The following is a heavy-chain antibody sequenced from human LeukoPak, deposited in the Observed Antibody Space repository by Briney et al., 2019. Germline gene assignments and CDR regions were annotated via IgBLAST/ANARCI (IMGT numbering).Heavy chain of an antibody. V-gene: IGHV3-73*01. D-gene: IGHD3-10*01. CDR3: ARHAASGGSGVDY. CDR1: GFTFSGSA. CDR2: IRSKANSYAT. J-gene: IGHJ4*02. Sequence: GGSLRLSCAASGFTFSGSAMHWVRQTSGKGLEWVSRIRSKANSYATAYAASVEGRFTISRDDSKNTAYLEMNSLESEDTAVYYCARHAASGGSGVDYWGQGTLVTVSS.